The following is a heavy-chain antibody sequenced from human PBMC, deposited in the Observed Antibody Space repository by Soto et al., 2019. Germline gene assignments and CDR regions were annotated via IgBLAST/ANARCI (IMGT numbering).Heavy chain of an antibody. J-gene: IGHJ4*02. V-gene: IGHV3-21*01. CDR1: GFTFSSYS. CDR2: ISSSSSYI. Sequence: GGSLRLSCAASGFTFSSYSMNWVRQAPGKGLEWVSSISSSSSYIYYADSVKGRFTISRDNAKNSLYLQMNSLRAEDTAVYYCAREAIAAAGFSIDYWGQGTLVTVSS. D-gene: IGHD6-13*01. CDR3: AREAIAAAGFSIDY.